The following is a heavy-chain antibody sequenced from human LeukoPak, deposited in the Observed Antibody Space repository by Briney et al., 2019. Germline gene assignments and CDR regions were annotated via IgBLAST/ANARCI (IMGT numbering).Heavy chain of an antibody. Sequence: GGSLRLSCAASGFTLSGSAMHWVRQASGKGLEWVGRIRSKANSYATAYAASVKGRFTTSRDDSKNTAYLQMNSLKTEYTAVYYCTRLPPGYCSSRSCYSFGFDPWGQGTLVTVSS. J-gene: IGHJ5*02. CDR2: IRSKANSYAT. D-gene: IGHD2-15*01. CDR3: TRLPPGYCSSRSCYSFGFDP. V-gene: IGHV3-73*01. CDR1: GFTLSGSA.